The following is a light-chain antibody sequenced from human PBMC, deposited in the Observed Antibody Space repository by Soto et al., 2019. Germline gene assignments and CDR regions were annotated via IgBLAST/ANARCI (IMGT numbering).Light chain of an antibody. CDR1: QSVSNN. J-gene: IGKJ1*01. CDR3: QQYNNWPRT. V-gene: IGKV3-15*01. Sequence: EIVMTQSPATLSVSPGERATLSCRASQSVSNNLAWYQKKPGQSPRLLIYGASTRATGIPARFSGSGSGTEFTLTISSLLSEDFAVYYCQQYNNWPRTFGQGTKVEIK. CDR2: GAS.